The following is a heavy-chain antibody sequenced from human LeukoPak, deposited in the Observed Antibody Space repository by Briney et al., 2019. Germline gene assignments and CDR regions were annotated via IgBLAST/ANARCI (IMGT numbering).Heavy chain of an antibody. CDR3: ARAVVDTAMVTFYLDY. CDR2: IYYSGST. J-gene: IGHJ4*02. CDR1: GGSISSYY. V-gene: IGHV4-59*01. D-gene: IGHD5-18*01. Sequence: SETLSLTCTVSGGSISSYYWSWIRQPPGKGLEWIGYIYYSGSTNYNPSLKSRVTISVDTSKNQFSLKLSSVTAADTAVYYCARAVVDTAMVTFYLDYWGQGTLVTVSS.